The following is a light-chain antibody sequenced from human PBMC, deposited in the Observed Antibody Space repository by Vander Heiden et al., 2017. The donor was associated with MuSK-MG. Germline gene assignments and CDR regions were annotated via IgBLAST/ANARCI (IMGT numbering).Light chain of an antibody. CDR2: GAS. CDR1: QSVSIN. Sequence: EIVMTPSPATLSVSPGERATLSCRASQSVSINLAWYQQKPGQAPRLLIYGASTRATGIPARFSGSGSGTEFTLTISSLQSEDFAVYYCQQYNNWPRTFGPGTKVEIK. CDR3: QQYNNWPRT. V-gene: IGKV3-15*01. J-gene: IGKJ1*01.